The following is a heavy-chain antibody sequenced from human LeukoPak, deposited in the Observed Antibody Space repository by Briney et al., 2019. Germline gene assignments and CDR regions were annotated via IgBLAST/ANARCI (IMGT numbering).Heavy chain of an antibody. CDR1: GFTFSSYA. D-gene: IGHD6-13*01. CDR2: ISGGGGST. Sequence: PGGSLRLSCAASGFTFSSYAMSWVRQAPGKGLEWVSGISGGGGSTYYADPVKGRFTISRDNSKNTLYLQMNSLRAGDTAVYYCAKAPYSSSWDFFDYWGQGTLVTVSS. V-gene: IGHV3-23*01. CDR3: AKAPYSSSWDFFDY. J-gene: IGHJ4*02.